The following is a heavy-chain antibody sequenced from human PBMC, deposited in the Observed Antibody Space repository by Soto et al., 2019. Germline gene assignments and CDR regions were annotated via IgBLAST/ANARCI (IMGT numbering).Heavy chain of an antibody. J-gene: IGHJ5*02. D-gene: IGHD2-15*01. Sequence: SETLSLTCTVSGASINSYYWSWIRQPPGKGLEWIGYIFYSGNTDYNPSLKSRVTLSLDTSKNRISLRLSSVTAADTAVYYCARLRPGGNPTENWFEPWGQGTMVTVSS. CDR1: GASINSYY. V-gene: IGHV4-59*01. CDR2: IFYSGNT. CDR3: ARLRPGGNPTENWFEP.